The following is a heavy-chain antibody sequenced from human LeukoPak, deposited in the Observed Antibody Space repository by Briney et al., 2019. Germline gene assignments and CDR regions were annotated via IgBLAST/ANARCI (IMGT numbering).Heavy chain of an antibody. D-gene: IGHD3-16*01. CDR3: ARHYGP. V-gene: IGHV4-34*01. CDR2: INHSGST. CDR1: GGSFSAYY. J-gene: IGHJ5*02. Sequence: SETLSLTCAVYGGSFSAYYWSWIRQPPGKGLEWIGEINHSGSTNYNPSLKSRVTISVDTSKNQFSLKLTSVTAADTAVYYCARHYGPWGQGTLVTVSS.